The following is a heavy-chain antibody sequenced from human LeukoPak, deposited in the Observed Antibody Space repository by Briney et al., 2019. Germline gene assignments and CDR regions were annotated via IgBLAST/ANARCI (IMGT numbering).Heavy chain of an antibody. V-gene: IGHV3-30*02. Sequence: GGSLRLSCAASGFTFSSYGIHWVRQAPGKGLEWVAFIRFDGSDKYYADSVKGRFTISRDNSKNTLYLQMNSLRAEDTAVYYCARDSGSYLSNWFDPWGQGTLVTVSS. J-gene: IGHJ5*02. CDR1: GFTFSSYG. CDR2: IRFDGSDK. D-gene: IGHD1-26*01. CDR3: ARDSGSYLSNWFDP.